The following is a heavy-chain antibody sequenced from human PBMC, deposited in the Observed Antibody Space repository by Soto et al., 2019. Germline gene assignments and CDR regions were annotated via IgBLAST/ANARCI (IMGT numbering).Heavy chain of an antibody. D-gene: IGHD6-13*01. CDR2: IYYSGST. CDR1: GGSISSGGYY. V-gene: IGHV4-31*03. Sequence: PSETLSLTCTVSGGSISSGGYYWSWIRQHPGKGLEWIGYIYYSGSTYYNPSLKSRVTISVDTSKNQFSLKLSSVTAADTAVYYCAREGAAGTGGSFDPWGQGTLVTVS. CDR3: AREGAAGTGGSFDP. J-gene: IGHJ5*02.